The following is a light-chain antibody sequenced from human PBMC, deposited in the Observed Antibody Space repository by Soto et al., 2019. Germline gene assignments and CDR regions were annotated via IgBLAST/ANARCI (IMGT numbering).Light chain of an antibody. V-gene: IGLV1-47*01. CDR1: RSNIGSSI. CDR2: MNN. Sequence: QSVLTQSPSLSGTPGQTVTISCIGSRSNIGSSIVHWYQQLPGTAPKHLIYMNNQRPSGVPDRFSGSKSGTSASLVISGLRSEDEADYYCVAWDDNLSARVFGGGTKLTVL. J-gene: IGLJ3*02. CDR3: VAWDDNLSARV.